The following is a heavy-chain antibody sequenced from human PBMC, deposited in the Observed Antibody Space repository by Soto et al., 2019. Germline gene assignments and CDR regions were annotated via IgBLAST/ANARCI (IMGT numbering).Heavy chain of an antibody. Sequence: EVQLVESGGGLVQPGGSLRLSCAASGFTFSSYSMNWVRQAPGKGLEWVSYISSSSSTIYYADSVKGRFTISRDNAKNSLYLQMNSLRAEDTDVYYGAAGPYCSSTSCYLEAFDIWGQGTMVTVFS. V-gene: IGHV3-48*01. CDR3: AAGPYCSSTSCYLEAFDI. J-gene: IGHJ3*02. CDR1: GFTFSSYS. D-gene: IGHD2-2*01. CDR2: ISSSSSTI.